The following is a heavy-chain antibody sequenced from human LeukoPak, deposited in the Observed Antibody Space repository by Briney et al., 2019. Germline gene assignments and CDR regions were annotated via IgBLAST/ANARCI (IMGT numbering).Heavy chain of an antibody. CDR3: ARDLVDTAMVTRSHYFDY. CDR1: GFTFSSYS. CDR2: ISSSSSYI. D-gene: IGHD5-18*01. J-gene: IGHJ4*02. V-gene: IGHV3-21*01. Sequence: GGSLRLSCAASGFTFSSYSMNWVRQAPGKGLEWVSSISSSSSYIYYADSVKGRFTISRDNAKNSLYLQMNSLRAEDTAVYYCARDLVDTAMVTRSHYFDYWGQGTLVTVSS.